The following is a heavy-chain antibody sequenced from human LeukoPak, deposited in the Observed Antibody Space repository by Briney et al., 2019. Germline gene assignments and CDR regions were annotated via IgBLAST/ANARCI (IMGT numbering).Heavy chain of an antibody. J-gene: IGHJ4*02. CDR1: GFTFSSYS. CDR2: ISSSSSTI. D-gene: IGHD4-17*01. Sequence: GGSLRLSCAASGFTFSSYSMNWVRQAAGKGLEWVSYISSSSSTIYYADSVKGRFTISRDNAKNSLYLQMNSLRAEDTAVYYCASGLISDYGDYAYDHWGQGTLVTVSS. V-gene: IGHV3-48*01. CDR3: ASGLISDYGDYAYDH.